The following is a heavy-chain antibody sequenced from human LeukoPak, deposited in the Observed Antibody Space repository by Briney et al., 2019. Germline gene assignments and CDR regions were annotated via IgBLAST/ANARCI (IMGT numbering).Heavy chain of an antibody. V-gene: IGHV3-23*01. CDR1: GFTFSNYA. CDR3: AKVASGWADDY. D-gene: IGHD6-19*01. J-gene: IGHJ4*02. CDR2: IGGSGVTT. Sequence: PGGSLRLSCAASGFTFSNYAMSWVRQALGKGLDWVSVIGGSGVTTYYADSVKGRFTISRDNSKNTLYLQMNSLRAEDTAVYYCAKVASGWADDYWGQGTLVTVSS.